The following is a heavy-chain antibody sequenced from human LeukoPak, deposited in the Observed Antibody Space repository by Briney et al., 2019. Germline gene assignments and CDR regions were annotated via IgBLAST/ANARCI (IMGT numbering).Heavy chain of an antibody. Sequence: PGGSLRLSCAASGFTFSSYGMHWVRHAPGKGLEWVAFIRYDGSNRYNADSVKGRFTISRDNSKNTLYLQMNSLRAEDTAVYYCARDQEEASSWYNLGYYMDVWGKGTTVTISS. V-gene: IGHV3-30*02. J-gene: IGHJ6*03. CDR1: GFTFSSYG. D-gene: IGHD6-13*01. CDR3: ARDQEEASSWYNLGYYMDV. CDR2: IRYDGSNR.